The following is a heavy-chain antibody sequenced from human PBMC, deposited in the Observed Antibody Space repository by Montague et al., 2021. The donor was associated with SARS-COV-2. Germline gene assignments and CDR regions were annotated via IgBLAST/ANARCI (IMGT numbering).Heavy chain of an antibody. CDR1: GGSISSSSYY. CDR2: TYYSGTT. J-gene: IGHJ4*02. V-gene: IGHV4-39*01. D-gene: IGHD3-10*01. CDR3: ARHVRSLMVRGPDFDY. Sequence: SETLSLTCTVSGGSISSSSYYWGWIRQPPGKGLEWIGSTYYSGTTYYNPSLKSRVTISVDTSKDQFSLKLSSVTAADTAVYYCARHVRSLMVRGPDFDYWGQGTLVTVSS.